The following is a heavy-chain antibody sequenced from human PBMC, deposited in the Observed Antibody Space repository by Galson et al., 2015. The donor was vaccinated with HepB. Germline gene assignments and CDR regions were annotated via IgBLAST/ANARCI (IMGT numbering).Heavy chain of an antibody. CDR3: ARGVDIVVVPAATGSDFAY. J-gene: IGHJ4*02. V-gene: IGHV1-69*10. Sequence: SVKVSCKASGGTFSSYAISWVRQAPGQGLEWMGGIIPILGIANYAQKFQGRVTITADKSTNTAYMELSSLRSEDTAVYYCARGVDIVVVPAATGSDFAYWGQGTLVTVSS. CDR1: GGTFSSYA. D-gene: IGHD2-2*03. CDR2: IIPILGIA.